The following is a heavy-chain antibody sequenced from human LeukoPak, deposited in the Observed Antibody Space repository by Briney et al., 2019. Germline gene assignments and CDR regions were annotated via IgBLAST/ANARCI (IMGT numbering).Heavy chain of an antibody. Sequence: SGGSLRLSCAASGFTFSSYAMSWVRQAPGKGLVWVSRINSDGSSTSYADSVKGRFTISRDNAKNTLYLQMNSLRAEDTAVYYCARALYSSDAFDIWGQGTMVTVSS. CDR3: ARALYSSDAFDI. CDR2: INSDGSST. CDR1: GFTFSSYA. J-gene: IGHJ3*02. V-gene: IGHV3-74*01. D-gene: IGHD2-15*01.